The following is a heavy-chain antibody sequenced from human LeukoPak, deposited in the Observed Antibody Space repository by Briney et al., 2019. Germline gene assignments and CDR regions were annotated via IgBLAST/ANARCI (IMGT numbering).Heavy chain of an antibody. CDR3: ARLPRDRGQNFDY. CDR1: GYTFTGYY. J-gene: IGHJ4*02. CDR2: INPNSGGT. V-gene: IGHV1-2*02. Sequence: GASVKVSCKASGYTFTGYYMHWVRQAPGQGLEWMGWINPNSGGTNYAQKFQGRVTMTRDTSISTAYMELSRLRSDDTAVYYCARLPRDRGQNFDYWGQGTLVTVSS.